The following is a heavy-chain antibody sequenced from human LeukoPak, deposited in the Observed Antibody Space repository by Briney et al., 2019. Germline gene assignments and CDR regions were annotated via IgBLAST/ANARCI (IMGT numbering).Heavy chain of an antibody. J-gene: IGHJ4*02. CDR2: IYYSGTT. Sequence: SETLSLTCAVYGGSFSGYYWSWIRQPPGKGLEWIEYIYYSGTTNYNPSLKSRVTISVDTSKNQFSLKLSSVTAADTAVYYCARGVYIAAAQYAYWGQGTLVTVSS. V-gene: IGHV4-59*01. D-gene: IGHD6-13*01. CDR1: GGSFSGYY. CDR3: ARGVYIAAAQYAY.